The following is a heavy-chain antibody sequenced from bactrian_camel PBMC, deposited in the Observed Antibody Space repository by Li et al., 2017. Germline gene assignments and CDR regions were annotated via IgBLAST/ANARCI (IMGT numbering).Heavy chain of an antibody. CDR1: GNTYTSSC. D-gene: IGHD2*01. Sequence: QVQLVESGGGSVRAGGSLRLSCAASGNTYTSSCMGWFRQAPGKEREGVATITTGLRDPWYTDSVKGRFTISRGNSENTLYLLMNSLKPEDSAMYYCAANTARPLGPTPYCYTAYNYYGQGTQVTVS. V-gene: IGHV3S54*01. CDR3: AANTARPLGPTPYCYTAYNY. J-gene: IGHJ4*01. CDR2: ITTGLRDP.